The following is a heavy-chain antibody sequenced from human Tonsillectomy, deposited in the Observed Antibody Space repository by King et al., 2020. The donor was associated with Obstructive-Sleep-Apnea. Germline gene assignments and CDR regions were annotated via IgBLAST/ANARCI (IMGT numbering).Heavy chain of an antibody. CDR2: IYYSRRT. D-gene: IGHD2-2*01. J-gene: IGHJ6*02. CDR3: AREKGGPEVVVVPAAKIGYYGMDV. V-gene: IGHV4-31*03. CDR1: GVSISSGGYY. Sequence: QLQESGPGLVKPSQTLSLTCTVSGVSISSGGYYWSWIRQPPGKGREGVGYIYYSRRTYYNTSLKSRVTISVDTFKNQFSLKLSIVTAADTAVYYCAREKGGPEVVVVPAAKIGYYGMDVWGQGTTVTVSS.